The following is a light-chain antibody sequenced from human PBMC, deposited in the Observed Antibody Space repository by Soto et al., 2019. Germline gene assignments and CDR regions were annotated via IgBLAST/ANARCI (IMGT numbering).Light chain of an antibody. J-gene: IGKJ1*01. CDR2: GAS. CDR1: HSVSSS. Sequence: EVVMTQSPATLSVSPGQRVTLSCRASHSVSSSLAWYQQKPGQAPRLLISGASTRAAGVPARFSGSGSGTDFTLTISSLQSEDFAVYYCQHYNTWPWTFGQGTKVEIQ. CDR3: QHYNTWPWT. V-gene: IGKV3-15*01.